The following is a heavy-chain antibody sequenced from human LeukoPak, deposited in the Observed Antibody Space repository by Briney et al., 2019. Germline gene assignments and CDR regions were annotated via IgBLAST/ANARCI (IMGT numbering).Heavy chain of an antibody. D-gene: IGHD2-21*02. J-gene: IGHJ4*02. CDR3: ARRAADCGGDCYSGDY. CDR2: VYPGESYT. CDR1: GYSFTTYW. V-gene: IGHV5-51*01. Sequence: GESLKISCKGSGYSFTTYWIGWVRQMPGKGLEWMGIVYPGESYTRYSPSFQGQVTISADKSISTAYLQWSSLKASDTAMYYCARRAADCGGDCYSGDYWGQGTLVTVSS.